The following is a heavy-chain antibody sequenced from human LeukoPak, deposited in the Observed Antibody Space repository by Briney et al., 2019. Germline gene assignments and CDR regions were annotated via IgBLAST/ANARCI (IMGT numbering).Heavy chain of an antibody. CDR2: MNPNSGNT. V-gene: IGHV1-8*01. CDR1: GYTFSTFD. Sequence: GASVKVSCKASGYTFSTFDINWVRQASGQGLEWMGWMNPNSGNTGYEQKFQGRVAMTRNTSISTAYMELSSLRSEDTAVYYCVSNSGSKGRHFQHWGQGTRVTVSS. CDR3: VSNSGSKGRHFQH. J-gene: IGHJ1*01. D-gene: IGHD3-10*01.